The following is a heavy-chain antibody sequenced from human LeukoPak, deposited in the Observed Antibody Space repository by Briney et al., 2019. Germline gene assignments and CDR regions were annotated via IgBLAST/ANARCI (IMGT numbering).Heavy chain of an antibody. V-gene: IGHV3-11*01. Sequence: GGSLRLSCAASGFTFSDYNMSWIRQAPGKGLEWVSYISSSGSTIYYADSGKGRFTISRYNAKNSVDLQMNSLRAEDTAVYYCARARRVARDAFDIWGQGTMVTVSS. D-gene: IGHD2-15*01. CDR2: ISSSGSTI. CDR3: ARARRVARDAFDI. CDR1: GFTFSDYN. J-gene: IGHJ3*02.